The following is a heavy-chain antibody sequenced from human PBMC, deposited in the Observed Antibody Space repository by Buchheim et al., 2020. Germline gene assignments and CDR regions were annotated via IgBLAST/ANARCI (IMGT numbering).Heavy chain of an antibody. J-gene: IGHJ5*02. CDR1: GFTFSSYW. V-gene: IGHV3-74*01. CDR3: ARGGRRDGYTPDGWFDP. CDR2: INSDGSST. Sequence: EVQLVESGGGLVQPGGSLRLSCAASGFTFSSYWMHWVRQAPGKGLVWVSRINSDGSSTSYADSVKGRFTISRDNAKNTLYLQMNSLRAGDTAVYYCARGGRRDGYTPDGWFDPWGQGTL. D-gene: IGHD5-24*01.